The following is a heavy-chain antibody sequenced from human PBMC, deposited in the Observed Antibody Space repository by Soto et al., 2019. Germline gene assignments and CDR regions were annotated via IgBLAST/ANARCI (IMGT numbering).Heavy chain of an antibody. D-gene: IGHD3-22*01. CDR1: GFTFRSYS. CDR3: ARLMIVTRGEAFDI. J-gene: IGHJ3*02. Sequence: GGSLRLSCAASGFTFRSYSMNWVRQAPGKGLEWISYISSSSSTISYGDSVKGRFAISRDNARNSLSLQMNSLRDEDTAVYYCARLMIVTRGEAFDIWGQGTMVTVSS. CDR2: ISSSSSTI. V-gene: IGHV3-48*02.